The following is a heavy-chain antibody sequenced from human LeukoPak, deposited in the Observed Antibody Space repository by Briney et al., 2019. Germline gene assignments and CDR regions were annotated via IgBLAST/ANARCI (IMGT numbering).Heavy chain of an antibody. CDR2: INAGNGNT. J-gene: IGHJ4*02. Sequence: ASVKVSCKASGYTFSAYTIHWVRQAPGQRLEWMGWINAGNGNTKYSQKFQGRVTITRDTSASTAYMELSSLRSEDTAVYYCARDGLRIAARPSPTDYWGQGTLVTVSS. V-gene: IGHV1-3*01. CDR3: ARDGLRIAARPSPTDY. CDR1: GYTFSAYT. D-gene: IGHD6-6*01.